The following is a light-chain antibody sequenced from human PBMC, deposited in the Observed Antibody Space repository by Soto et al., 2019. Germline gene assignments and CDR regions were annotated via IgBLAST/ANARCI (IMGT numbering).Light chain of an antibody. CDR3: QQYNSYST. Sequence: DIQISHSPSTLSASVGDRVTITCRASQSISSWLAWYQQKPGKAPKLLIYDASSLESGVPSRFSGSGSGTEFTLTISSLQPDDFATYYCQQYNSYSTFGQGTKV. J-gene: IGKJ1*01. V-gene: IGKV1-5*01. CDR2: DAS. CDR1: QSISSW.